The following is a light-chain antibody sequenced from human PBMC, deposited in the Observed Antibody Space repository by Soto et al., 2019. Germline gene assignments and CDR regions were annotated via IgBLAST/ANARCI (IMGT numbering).Light chain of an antibody. J-gene: IGKJ1*01. CDR3: LQHNAYPWT. Sequence: EIVMTQSPATLSVSPGERATLSCRASQSVSSNLAWYQHKPGQAPRLLIYGASTRATGIPARFSGSGSGTEFTLTISSLQSEDFAVYYCLQHNAYPWTFGQGTKVEIK. CDR1: QSVSSN. CDR2: GAS. V-gene: IGKV3-15*01.